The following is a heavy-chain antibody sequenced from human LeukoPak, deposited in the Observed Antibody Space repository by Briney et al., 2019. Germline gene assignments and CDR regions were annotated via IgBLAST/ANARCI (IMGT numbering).Heavy chain of an antibody. V-gene: IGHV3-21*01. CDR3: ARVGYSGYDRGGFVDY. Sequence: GGSLRLSCAASGFTFSSYSMNWVRQAPGKGLEWVSSISSSSSCIYYAGSVKGRFTISRDNAKNSLYLEMNSLRAEDTAVYYCARVGYSGYDRGGFVDYWGQGTLVTVSS. CDR1: GFTFSSYS. J-gene: IGHJ4*02. CDR2: ISSSSSCI. D-gene: IGHD5-12*01.